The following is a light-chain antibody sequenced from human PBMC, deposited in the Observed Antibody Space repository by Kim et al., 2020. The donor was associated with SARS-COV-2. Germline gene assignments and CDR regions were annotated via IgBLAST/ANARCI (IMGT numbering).Light chain of an antibody. CDR2: AAS. CDR3: QQTYSTAIT. J-gene: IGKJ5*01. Sequence: DIQMTQSPSSLSASVGDRVTITCRASQSISIFLNWYQQKPGKAPKLLIYAASTLQSGVPSRFSGSGSGTDFTLTISSLQPEDFATYHCQQTYSTAITFGQGTRLEIK. CDR1: QSISIF. V-gene: IGKV1-39*01.